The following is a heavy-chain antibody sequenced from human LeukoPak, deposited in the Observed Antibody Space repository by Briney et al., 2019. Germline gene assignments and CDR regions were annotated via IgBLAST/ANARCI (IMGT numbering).Heavy chain of an antibody. J-gene: IGHJ5*02. D-gene: IGHD4-17*01. V-gene: IGHV3-23*01. CDR3: ARGSTVTRRGRFDP. CDR1: GFIFSNYA. Sequence: GGSLRLSCAASGFIFSNYAMSWVRQAPGKGLQWVSAFSGSGGSTYYADSVKGRFTISRDNAKNSLYLQMNSLRAEDTAVYYCARGSTVTRRGRFDPWGQGTLVTVSS. CDR2: FSGSGGST.